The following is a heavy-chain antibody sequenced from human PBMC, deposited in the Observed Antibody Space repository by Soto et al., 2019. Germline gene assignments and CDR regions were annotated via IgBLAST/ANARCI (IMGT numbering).Heavy chain of an antibody. CDR1: GGTFSSYT. CDR3: ARDGLSTVTMGTQLVEWSSPFDY. D-gene: IGHD4-17*01. V-gene: IGHV1-69*04. J-gene: IGHJ4*02. CDR2: IIPILGIA. Sequence: ASVKVSCKASGGTFSSYTISWVRQAPGQGLEWMGRIIPILGIANYAQKFQGRVTITADKSTSTAYMELSSLRSEDTAVYYCARDGLSTVTMGTQLVEWSSPFDYWGQGTLVTVSS.